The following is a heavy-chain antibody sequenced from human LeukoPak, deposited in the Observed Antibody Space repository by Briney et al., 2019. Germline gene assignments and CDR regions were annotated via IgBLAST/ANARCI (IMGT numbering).Heavy chain of an antibody. CDR1: GFTFDDYG. D-gene: IGHD4-17*01. J-gene: IGHJ4*02. V-gene: IGHV3-20*04. Sequence: GGSLRLSCAASGFTFDDYGMSWVRQAPGKGLEWVSGINWNGGSTGYADSVKGRFTISRDNAKNSLYLQMNSLRAEDTAVYYCARVSGATVTTWLDYFDYWGQGTLVTVSS. CDR3: ARVSGATVTTWLDYFDY. CDR2: INWNGGST.